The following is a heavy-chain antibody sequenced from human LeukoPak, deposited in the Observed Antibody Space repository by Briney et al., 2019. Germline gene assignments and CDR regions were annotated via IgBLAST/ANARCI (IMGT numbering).Heavy chain of an antibody. CDR1: GASINSGSYY. CDR2: IYTSGST. D-gene: IGHD1-26*01. V-gene: IGHV4-61*02. J-gene: IGHJ6*03. Sequence: SETLSLTCTVSGASINSGSYYWSWIRQPAGKGLGWIGRIYTSGSTDYNPSLKSRVTISIDTSKNQFSLKLSSVTAADTAVYYCASGAYSYYYMDVWGKGTTVTISS. CDR3: ASGAYSYYYMDV.